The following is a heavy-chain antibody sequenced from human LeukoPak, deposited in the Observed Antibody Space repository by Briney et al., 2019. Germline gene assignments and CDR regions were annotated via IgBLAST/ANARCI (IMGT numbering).Heavy chain of an antibody. CDR2: IYYTGST. CDR3: ARDSVYATNWFDP. CDR1: GGSISSYY. Sequence: PSETLSLTCTVSGGSISSYYWNWIRQPPGKGLEWIGYIYYTGSTNYNPSLTGRVTLSIDTSKNHFSLKLRSVTAADTAVYFCARDSVYATNWFDPWGQGTLVTVSS. V-gene: IGHV4-59*01. J-gene: IGHJ5*02. D-gene: IGHD2-8*01.